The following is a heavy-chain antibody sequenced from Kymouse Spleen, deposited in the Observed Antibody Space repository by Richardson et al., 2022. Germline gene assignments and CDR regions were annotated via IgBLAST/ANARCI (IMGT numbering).Heavy chain of an antibody. CDR3: ARGRDYDFWSGYYPDAFDI. V-gene: IGHV4-34*01. CDR2: INHSGST. CDR1: GGSFSGYY. D-gene: IGHD3-3*01. Sequence: QVQLQQWGAGLLKPSETLSLTCAVYGGSFSGYYWSWIRQPPGKGLEWIGEINHSGSTNYNPSLKSRVTISVDTSKNQFSLKLSSVTAADTAVYYCARGRDYDFWSGYYPDAFDIWGQGTMVTVSS. J-gene: IGHJ3*02.